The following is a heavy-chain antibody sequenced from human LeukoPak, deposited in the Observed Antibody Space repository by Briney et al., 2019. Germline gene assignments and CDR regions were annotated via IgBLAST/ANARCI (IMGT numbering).Heavy chain of an antibody. CDR2: ISYDGSNK. CDR3: AREGQLGYFDY. D-gene: IGHD6-13*01. CDR1: GFTFSSYA. Sequence: GRSLRLSCAASGFTFSSYAMHWVRQAPGKGLEWVAVISYDGSNKYYADSVKGRFTISRDNSKNTLYLQMNSLRAEDTAVYYCAREGQLGYFDYWGQGTLVTVSS. V-gene: IGHV3-30-3*01. J-gene: IGHJ4*02.